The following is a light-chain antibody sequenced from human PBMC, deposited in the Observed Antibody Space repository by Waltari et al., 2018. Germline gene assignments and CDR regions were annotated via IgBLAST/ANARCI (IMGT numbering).Light chain of an antibody. CDR2: DVS. V-gene: IGLV2-14*03. CDR3: SSYITTNTLEL. Sequence: QSALTQPASVCGSPGQPLTISCPGTSRDAGTSNYVSWYQQHPGKAPKLLIYDVSYRPSGVSYRFSGSKSGNTASLTISGLQAEDEADYYCSSYITTNTLELFGGGTSLTVL. J-gene: IGLJ3*02. CDR1: SRDAGTSNY.